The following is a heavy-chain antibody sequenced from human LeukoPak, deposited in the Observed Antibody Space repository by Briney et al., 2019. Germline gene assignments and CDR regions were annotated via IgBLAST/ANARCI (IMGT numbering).Heavy chain of an antibody. J-gene: IGHJ4*02. CDR2: INHSGST. CDR1: GGSFSGYY. V-gene: IGHV4-34*01. D-gene: IGHD3-3*01. CDR3: ARRGRVFYYDFWSGYYIFDY. Sequence: PSETLSLTCAVYGGSFSGYYWSWIRQPPGKGLEWIGEINHSGSTNYNPSLKSRVTISVDTSKNQFSLKLSSVTAADTAVYYCARRGRVFYYDFWSGYYIFDYWGQGTLVTVSS.